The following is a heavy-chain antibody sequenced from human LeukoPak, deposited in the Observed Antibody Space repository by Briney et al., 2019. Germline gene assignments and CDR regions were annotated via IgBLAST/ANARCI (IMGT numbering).Heavy chain of an antibody. CDR1: GGSFSGYY. CDR2: INHSGST. J-gene: IGHJ4*02. V-gene: IGHV4-34*01. Sequence: SETLSLTCAVYGGSFSGYYWSWIRQPPGKGLEWIGEINHSGSTNYNPSLKSRVTISVDTSKNQFSLKLSSVTAADTAVYYCPSKSSGWYLYYFDYWGQGTLVTLSS. D-gene: IGHD6-19*01. CDR3: PSKSSGWYLYYFDY.